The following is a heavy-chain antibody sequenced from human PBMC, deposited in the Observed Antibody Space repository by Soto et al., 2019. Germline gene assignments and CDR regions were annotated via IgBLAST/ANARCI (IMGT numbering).Heavy chain of an antibody. J-gene: IGHJ4*02. D-gene: IGHD6-19*01. CDR3: ARGDLGSDWRDFDL. V-gene: IGHV3-72*01. CDR1: GFTISDYY. Sequence: EVQLAESGGGLVQPGGSLRLSCAVSGFTISDYYMDWVRQAPGKGLEWVCRTRNKANSYTTEYAPSVKGRFIISRDDSKNSLHLQMNSLKTEDTAVYFCARGDLGSDWRDFDLWGQGTLVTVSS. CDR2: TRNKANSYTT.